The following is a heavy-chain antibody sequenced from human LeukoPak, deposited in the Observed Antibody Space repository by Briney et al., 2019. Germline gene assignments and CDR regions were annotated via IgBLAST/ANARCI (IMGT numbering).Heavy chain of an antibody. J-gene: IGHJ5*02. CDR2: INHSGST. CDR1: GGSFSGYY. D-gene: IGHD3-10*01. Sequence: PSETLSLTCAVYGGSFSGYYWSRIRQPPGKGLEWIGEINHSGSTNYNPSLKSRVTISVDTSKNQFSLKLSSVTAADTAVYYCARGGRDPSGSGPMVRGVITDNWFDPWGQGTLVTVSS. CDR3: ARGGRDPSGSGPMVRGVITDNWFDP. V-gene: IGHV4-34*01.